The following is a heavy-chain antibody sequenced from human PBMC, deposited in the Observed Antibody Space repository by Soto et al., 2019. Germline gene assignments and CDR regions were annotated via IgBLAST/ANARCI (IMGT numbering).Heavy chain of an antibody. CDR3: ARDWDGGDGYNHAFDI. D-gene: IGHD2-21*01. Sequence: QVQLVQSGAEVKKPGSSVKVSCKASGGTFSSYAISWVRQAPGQGLEWMGGIIPIFGTANYAQKFQGRVTITADESRSTAYMELSSLRSEDTAVYYCARDWDGGDGYNHAFDIWGQGTMVTVSS. J-gene: IGHJ3*02. CDR2: IIPIFGTA. V-gene: IGHV1-69*01. CDR1: GGTFSSYA.